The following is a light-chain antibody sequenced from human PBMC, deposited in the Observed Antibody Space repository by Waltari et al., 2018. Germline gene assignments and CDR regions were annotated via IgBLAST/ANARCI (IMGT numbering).Light chain of an antibody. CDR2: WAS. CDR1: QSVLFNFNNKNY. V-gene: IGKV4-1*01. J-gene: IGKJ1*01. CDR3: QQYYSLPWA. Sequence: DIVMTQSPDSLAVSLGERATINCKSSQSVLFNFNNKNYLGWYQHTPGRPPKPLIYWASTRESGVPDRFSGSGSGTDFNLTISSLQAEDVAVYYCQQYYSLPWAFGQGTKVEIK.